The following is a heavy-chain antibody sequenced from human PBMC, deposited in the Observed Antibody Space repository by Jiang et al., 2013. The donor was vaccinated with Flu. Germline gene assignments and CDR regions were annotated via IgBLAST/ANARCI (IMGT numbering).Heavy chain of an antibody. CDR2: INTGNANT. D-gene: IGHD5-12*01. J-gene: IGHJ4*02. CDR1: GYTFSSYA. V-gene: IGHV1-3*04. CDR3: ARVGYGAYEEYYFDY. Sequence: GAEVKKPGASVKVSCKASGYTFSSYAMHWVRQAPGQRLEWMGWINTGNANTKYSQNFQGRVTITRDTSASTVYMELSSLRSEDTAAYYCARVGYGAYEEYYFDYWGQGTLVTVSS.